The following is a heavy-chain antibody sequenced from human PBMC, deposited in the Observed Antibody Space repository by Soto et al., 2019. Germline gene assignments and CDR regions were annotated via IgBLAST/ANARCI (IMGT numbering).Heavy chain of an antibody. V-gene: IGHV3-30*18. CDR3: AKVPYSSSSAYGMDV. CDR1: GFTFSSYG. J-gene: IGHJ6*02. CDR2: ISYDGSNK. Sequence: PGGSLRLSCAASGFTFSSYGMHWVRQAPGKGLEWVAVISYDGSNKYYADSVKGRFTISRDNSKNTLYLQMNSLRAEDTAVYYCAKVPYSSSSAYGMDVWGQGTTVTVSS. D-gene: IGHD6-6*01.